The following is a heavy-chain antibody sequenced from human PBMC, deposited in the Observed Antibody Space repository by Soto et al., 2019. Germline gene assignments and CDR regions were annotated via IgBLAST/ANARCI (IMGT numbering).Heavy chain of an antibody. J-gene: IGHJ4*02. D-gene: IGHD2-2*01. CDR2: ISYDGSTK. Sequence: QVQLVESGGGVVQPGRSLRLSCAASGFTFSSYAMNWVRQAPGKGLEWGALISYDGSTKYYADSVKGRFTISRDSSKNTLYLQMNSLRAADTAVYYCGRCSSTSCHLGSDYWGQGTLVTVSS. CDR3: GRCSSTSCHLGSDY. V-gene: IGHV3-30-3*01. CDR1: GFTFSSYA.